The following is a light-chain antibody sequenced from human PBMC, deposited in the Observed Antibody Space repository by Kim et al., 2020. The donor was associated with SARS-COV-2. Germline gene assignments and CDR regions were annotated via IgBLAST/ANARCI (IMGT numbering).Light chain of an antibody. V-gene: IGKV1-27*01. CDR2: AAS. CDR1: QGITNS. J-gene: IGKJ1*01. CDR3: QKYNSANWT. Sequence: DIQMTQSPSSLSVSVGDRVTITCRASQGITNSLAWYQQKPGKVPQLLIYAASALQSGVPSRFSGSGSGTDFTLTISSLQPEDVATYYCQKYNSANWTFGKGTKVDIK.